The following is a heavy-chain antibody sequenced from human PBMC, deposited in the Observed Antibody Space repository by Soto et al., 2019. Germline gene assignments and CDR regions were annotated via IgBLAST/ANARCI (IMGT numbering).Heavy chain of an antibody. D-gene: IGHD5-12*01. CDR3: ARGAGYSGYDPYFDY. CDR2: IYYSGST. V-gene: IGHV4-59*01. Sequence: QVQLQESGPGLVKPSETLSLTCTVSGGSISSYYWSWIRQPPGKGLEWIGYIYYSGSTNYNPSLKSRVTISVDTSKNQFSLKLSSVNAADTAVYYCARGAGYSGYDPYFDYWGQGTLVTVSS. CDR1: GGSISSYY. J-gene: IGHJ4*02.